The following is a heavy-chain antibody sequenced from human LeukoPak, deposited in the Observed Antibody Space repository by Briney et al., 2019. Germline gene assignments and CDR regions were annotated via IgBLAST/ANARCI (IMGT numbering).Heavy chain of an antibody. CDR2: ISTSGGNT. V-gene: IGHV3-23*01. J-gene: IGHJ4*02. CDR3: ARGRGLRLGELWADY. CDR1: GFTFSSSA. D-gene: IGHD3-16*01. Sequence: GGSLRLSCAASGFTFSSSAMNWVRQAPGEGLEWVSAISTSGGNTYYADSVKGRFTISRDNSKNTLYLQMNSLRAEDTAVYYCARGRGLRLGELWADYWGQGTLVTVSS.